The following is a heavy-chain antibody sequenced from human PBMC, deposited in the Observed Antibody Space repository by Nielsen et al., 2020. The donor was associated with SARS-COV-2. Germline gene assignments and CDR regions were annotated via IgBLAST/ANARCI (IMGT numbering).Heavy chain of an antibody. CDR1: GFTFSSYS. CDR3: AREDGDYVYFDY. D-gene: IGHD4-17*01. V-gene: IGHV3-21*01. CDR2: ISSSSSYI. J-gene: IGHJ4*02. Sequence: GGSLRLSCAASGFTFSSYSMNWVRQAPGKGLEWVSSISSSSSYIYYADSVKGRFTISRDNAKNSLYLQMNSLRAEDTAVYYCAREDGDYVYFDYWGQGTLVTVSS.